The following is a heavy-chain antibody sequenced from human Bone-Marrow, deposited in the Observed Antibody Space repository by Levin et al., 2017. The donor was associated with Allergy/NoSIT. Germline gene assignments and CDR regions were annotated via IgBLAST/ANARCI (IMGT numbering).Heavy chain of an antibody. J-gene: IGHJ4*02. CDR1: GFTFSGSP. D-gene: IGHD1-7*01. CDR3: TRNWKYDY. Sequence: QPGVSLRLSCAGSGFTFSGSPIHWVRQASGKGLEWLGRIRTPTSGYATSYAASVKGRFSISRDDSKNTAYLQMNSLKSEDTAIYYCTRNWKYDYWGQGTLVTVSS. V-gene: IGHV3-73*01. CDR2: IRTPTSGYAT.